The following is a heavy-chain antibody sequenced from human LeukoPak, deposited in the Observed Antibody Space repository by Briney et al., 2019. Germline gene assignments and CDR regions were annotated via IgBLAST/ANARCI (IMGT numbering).Heavy chain of an antibody. CDR3: ARQNKAPT. CDR1: GGPISSYY. J-gene: IGHJ5*02. Sequence: SETLSLTCTVSGGPISSYYWAWIRQPPGKGLEWIGSICYSGSTYYNPSLKSRVTISVDTSKNQFSLKLSSVTAADTAVYYCARQNKAPTWGQGTLVTVSS. V-gene: IGHV4-39*01. CDR2: ICYSGST.